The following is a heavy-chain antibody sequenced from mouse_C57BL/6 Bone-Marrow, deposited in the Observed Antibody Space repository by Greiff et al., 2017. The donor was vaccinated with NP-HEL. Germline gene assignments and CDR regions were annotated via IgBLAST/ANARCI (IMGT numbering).Heavy chain of an antibody. V-gene: IGHV1-53*01. D-gene: IGHD3-2*02. J-gene: IGHJ2*01. Sequence: QVQLQQPGTELVKPGASVKLSCKASGYTFTSYWMHWLKQRPGHGLEWIGNINPNNGGTNDHEKFKTKATLTVDKSSSTAYMQLSSLTSEDSAVYYCARDSGYAFDYWGQGTTLTVSS. CDR3: ARDSGYAFDY. CDR1: GYTFTSYW. CDR2: INPNNGGT.